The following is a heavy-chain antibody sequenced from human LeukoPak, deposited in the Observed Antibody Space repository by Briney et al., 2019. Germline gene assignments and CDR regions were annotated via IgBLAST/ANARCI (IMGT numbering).Heavy chain of an antibody. D-gene: IGHD3-16*01. J-gene: IGHJ4*02. CDR3: AREGGGLDY. V-gene: IGHV3-7*01. Sequence: GGSLRLSCAASGFNFGSNWMSWVRQAPGKGLEWVGNIKHDGSEKYYVDSVKGRFTISRDNAKNSLYLQMNSLRAEDTAVYYCAREGGGLDYWGQGTLVTVSS. CDR1: GFNFGSNW. CDR2: IKHDGSEK.